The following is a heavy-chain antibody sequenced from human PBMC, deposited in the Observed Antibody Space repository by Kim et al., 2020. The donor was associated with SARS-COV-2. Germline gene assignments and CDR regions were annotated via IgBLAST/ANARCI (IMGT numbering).Heavy chain of an antibody. CDR3: ASYCGGDCYGFDY. CDR1: GYTFTSYA. V-gene: IGHV1-3*01. J-gene: IGHJ4*02. Sequence: ASVKVSCKASGYTFTSYAKHWVRQAPGQGLEWMGWINAGNGNTKYSQKFQGRVTITRDTSASTAYMELSSLRSEDTAVYYCASYCGGDCYGFDYWGQRTLVTVSS. CDR2: INAGNGNT. D-gene: IGHD2-21*01.